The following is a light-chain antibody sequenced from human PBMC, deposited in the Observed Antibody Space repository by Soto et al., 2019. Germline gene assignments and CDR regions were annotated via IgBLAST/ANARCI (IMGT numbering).Light chain of an antibody. V-gene: IGKV3-20*01. CDR1: QSVSSSY. CDR2: GAS. Sequence: EIVMTQSPGTLSLSPGERATLSCRASQSVSSSYLAWYQQKPGQAPRLLMYGASSRATGIPDRFSGSGSGTEFTLTISRLEPEDFAVYYCQQYSSSPLTFGGGTKVEIK. J-gene: IGKJ4*02. CDR3: QQYSSSPLT.